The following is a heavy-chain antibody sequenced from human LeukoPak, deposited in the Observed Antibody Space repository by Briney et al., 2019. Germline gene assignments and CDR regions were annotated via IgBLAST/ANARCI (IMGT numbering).Heavy chain of an antibody. V-gene: IGHV3-33*01. CDR2: IWYDGSNK. CDR1: GFTFSSYG. Sequence: GRSLRLSCAASGFTFSSYGMDWVRQAPGKGLEWVAVIWYDGSNKYYADSVKGRFTISRDNSKNTLYLQMNSLRAEDTAVYYCARVNDYGDYEVDYWGQGTLVTVSS. CDR3: ARVNDYGDYEVDY. D-gene: IGHD4-17*01. J-gene: IGHJ4*02.